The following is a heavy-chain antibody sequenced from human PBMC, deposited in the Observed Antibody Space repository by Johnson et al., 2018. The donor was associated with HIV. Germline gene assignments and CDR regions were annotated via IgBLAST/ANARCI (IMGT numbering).Heavy chain of an antibody. Sequence: VQLVESGGGLVRPGGSLRLSCAASGFPVSGDYMSWVRQTPRKGLEWVSLIYNDGTTYYADSVKGRFTISRDNSRNTLYLQMNRLSADDTAIYYCTRVRQQLVRVSFDLWGQGTMVTVSS. CDR1: GFPVSGDY. J-gene: IGHJ3*01. D-gene: IGHD6-13*01. CDR3: TRVRQQLVRVSFDL. CDR2: IYNDGTT. V-gene: IGHV3-66*01.